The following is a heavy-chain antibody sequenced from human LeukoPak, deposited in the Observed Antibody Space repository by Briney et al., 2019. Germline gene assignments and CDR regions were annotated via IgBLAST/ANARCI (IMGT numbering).Heavy chain of an antibody. D-gene: IGHD2-2*01. CDR1: GYTFTSYY. CDR2: INPSGGST. V-gene: IGHV1-46*01. CDR3: ARAPPYADPAAEYFQH. Sequence: ASVTVSCTASGYTFTSYYMHWVRQAPGQGLEWMGIINPSGGSTSYAQKFQGRVTMTRDTSTSTVYMELSSLRSEDTAVYYCARAPPYADPAAEYFQHWGQGTLVTVSS. J-gene: IGHJ1*01.